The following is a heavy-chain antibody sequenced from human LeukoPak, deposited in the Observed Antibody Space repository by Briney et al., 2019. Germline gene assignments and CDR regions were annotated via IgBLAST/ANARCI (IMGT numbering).Heavy chain of an antibody. CDR2: INPNSGGT. Sequence: ASVKVSCKASGYTFTGYYMHWVRQAPGQGLEWMGWINPNSGGTNYAQKFQGRVTMTRDTSTSTVYMELSSLRSGDTAVYCCARDLGPVVAASHNWFDPWGQGTLVTVSS. J-gene: IGHJ5*02. CDR3: ARDLGPVVAASHNWFDP. V-gene: IGHV1-2*02. D-gene: IGHD2-15*01. CDR1: GYTFTGYY.